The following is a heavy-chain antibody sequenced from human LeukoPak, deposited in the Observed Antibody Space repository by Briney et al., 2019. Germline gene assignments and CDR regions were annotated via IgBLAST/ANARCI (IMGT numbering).Heavy chain of an antibody. CDR2: IWHDGSNK. D-gene: IGHD6-6*01. V-gene: IGHV3-33*01. J-gene: IGHJ6*03. CDR1: GFTFSSYG. CDR3: ARGSSASSSTWFYMDV. Sequence: QPGGSLRLSCAASGFTFSSYGMHWVRQAPGKGLEWVAVIWHDGSNKYYADSVKGRFTISRDNSKNTLYLQMNSLRAEDTAVYYCARGSSASSSTWFYMDVWGKGTTVTVSS.